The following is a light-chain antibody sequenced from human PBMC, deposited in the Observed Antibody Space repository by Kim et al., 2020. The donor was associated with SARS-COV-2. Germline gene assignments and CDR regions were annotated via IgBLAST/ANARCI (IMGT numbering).Light chain of an antibody. CDR3: QQYYSNQFT. Sequence: AIRITQSPSSLSASTGDRVTITCRASQDIRNYLAWYQQKPGKAPKLLIYSASTLQSGVPSRFSGSGSGTDFTLSISRLQSEDFATYYCQQYYSNQFTFGPGTKVDIK. CDR1: QDIRNY. J-gene: IGKJ3*01. CDR2: SAS. V-gene: IGKV1-8*01.